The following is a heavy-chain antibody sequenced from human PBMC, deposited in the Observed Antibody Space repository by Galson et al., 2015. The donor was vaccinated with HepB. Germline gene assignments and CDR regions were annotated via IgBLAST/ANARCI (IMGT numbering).Heavy chain of an antibody. CDR1: GYSFTSYW. CDR2: IDPSDSYT. V-gene: IGHV5-10-1*01. CDR3: ARLGYCSGGSCSWFDP. Sequence: QSGAEVKKPGESLRISCKGSGYSFTSYWISWVRQMPGKGLEWMGRIDPSDSYTNYSPSFQGHVTISADKSISTAYLQWSSLKVSDTAMYYCARLGYCSGGSCSWFDPWGQGTLVTVSS. J-gene: IGHJ5*02. D-gene: IGHD2-15*01.